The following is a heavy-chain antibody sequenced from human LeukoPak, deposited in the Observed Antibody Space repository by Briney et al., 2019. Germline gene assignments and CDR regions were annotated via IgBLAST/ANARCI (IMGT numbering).Heavy chain of an antibody. J-gene: IGHJ3*02. CDR1: GGTFSSYT. D-gene: IGHD5-12*01. V-gene: IGHV1-69*02. CDR3: ARGNNCYDSVGGLAFYI. Sequence: SVKVSCKGSGGTFSSYTVSWGRKGPGPGDGRVGRVLPFPGIANYAQKFLGRGTITADKSTSTAYMELSNLKFEDTAVYYWARGNNCYDSVGGLAFYIRGPGTMVTVSS. CDR2: VLPFPGIA.